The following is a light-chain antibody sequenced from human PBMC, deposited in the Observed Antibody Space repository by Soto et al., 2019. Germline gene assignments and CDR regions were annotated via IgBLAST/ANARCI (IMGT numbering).Light chain of an antibody. Sequence: EIMLTQSPATLSLSPGERATLSCRASQSVSSYLAWYQQKPGQAPRLLIYDASNRATGIPARFSGSGSGTEFTLTISSLQSEDFAVYYCQQYNNWPPWTFGQGTKVDI. CDR3: QQYNNWPPWT. CDR1: QSVSSY. CDR2: DAS. V-gene: IGKV3-11*01. J-gene: IGKJ1*01.